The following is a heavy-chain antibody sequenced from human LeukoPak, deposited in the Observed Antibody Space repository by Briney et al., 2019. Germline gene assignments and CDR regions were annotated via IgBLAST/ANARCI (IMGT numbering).Heavy chain of an antibody. V-gene: IGHV4-38-2*01. CDR2: IYHSGST. J-gene: IGHJ4*02. D-gene: IGHD2-2*01. Sequence: SETLSLTCAVSGYSISSGYYWGWIRQPPGKGLEWIGSIYHSGSTYYNPSLKSRVTISVDTSKNQFSLKLSSVTAADTAVYYCAGAPAGSLNWLSPLDYWGQGTLVTVSS. CDR1: GYSISSGYY. CDR3: AGAPAGSLNWLSPLDY.